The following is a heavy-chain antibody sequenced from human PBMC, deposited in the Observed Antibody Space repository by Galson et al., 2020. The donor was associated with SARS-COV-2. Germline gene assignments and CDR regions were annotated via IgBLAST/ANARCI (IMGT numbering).Heavy chain of an antibody. D-gene: IGHD6-13*01. CDR3: AREYIPGSRSAAGPGHIYGMDV. Sequence: GGSLRLSCAASGFTFSNYVMHWVRQAPGKGLEWVTVISYDGSKKYYSDSVRGRFTFSRDNSKNTLDLQMNSLRPEDTAVYYCAREYIPGSRSAAGPGHIYGMDVWGQGTMVTVSS. V-gene: IGHV3-30*03. CDR2: ISYDGSKK. CDR1: GFTFSNYV. J-gene: IGHJ6*02.